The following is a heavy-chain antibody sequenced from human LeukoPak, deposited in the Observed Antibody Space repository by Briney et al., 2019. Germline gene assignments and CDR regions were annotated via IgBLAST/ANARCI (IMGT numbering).Heavy chain of an antibody. D-gene: IGHD3-10*01. V-gene: IGHV3-53*01. Sequence: GGTLRLSCAASGFTVSSNYMSWVRQAPGKGLEWVSVIYSGGSTYYADSVKGRFTISRDNSKSTLYIQMNSLRAEDTAVYYCARAKPKNMVRGLIMRRESRYYFDYWGQGTLVTVSS. CDR3: ARAKPKNMVRGLIMRRESRYYFDY. CDR1: GFTVSSNY. CDR2: IYSGGST. J-gene: IGHJ4*02.